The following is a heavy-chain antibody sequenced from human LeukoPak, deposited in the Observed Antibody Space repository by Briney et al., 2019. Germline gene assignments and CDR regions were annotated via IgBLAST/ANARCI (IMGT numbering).Heavy chain of an antibody. CDR1: GFTFSSYG. V-gene: IGHV3-33*01. CDR3: ARDPGGSGGSYNWFDP. Sequence: GGSESLSCAASGFTFSSYGMHWVRQAPRKGLEWVAVIWYDGSNKYYADSVKGRFTISRDNSKNTLYLQMNSLRAEDTAVYYCARDPGGSGGSYNWFDPWGEGTLVTVSS. J-gene: IGHJ5*02. D-gene: IGHD3-10*01. CDR2: IWYDGSNK.